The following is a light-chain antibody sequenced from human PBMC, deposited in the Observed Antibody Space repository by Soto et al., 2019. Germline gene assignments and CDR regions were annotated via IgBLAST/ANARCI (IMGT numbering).Light chain of an antibody. CDR3: SSYTSTSTYV. CDR1: SSDVGGYTY. CDR2: DVS. Sequence: QSALTQPASVSGSPGQSIAISCTGTSSDVGGYTYVSWFQQHPGIAPKLIIYDVSHRPSGVSDRFSGSKSGNTASLTISWLQAEDEADYYCSSYTSTSTYVFGTGTQLTVL. J-gene: IGLJ1*01. V-gene: IGLV2-14*03.